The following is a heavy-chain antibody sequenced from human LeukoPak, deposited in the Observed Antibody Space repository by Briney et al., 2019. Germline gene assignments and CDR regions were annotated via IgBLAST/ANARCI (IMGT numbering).Heavy chain of an antibody. V-gene: IGHV3-30*18. J-gene: IGHJ4*02. D-gene: IGHD6-19*01. Sequence: GGSLRLSRAASGFTFSSYGMHWVRQAPGKGLEWVAVISYDGSNKYYADSVKGRFTISRDNSKNTLYLQMNSLRAEDTAVYYCAKMYSSGWYFDYWGQGTLVTVSS. CDR2: ISYDGSNK. CDR1: GFTFSSYG. CDR3: AKMYSSGWYFDY.